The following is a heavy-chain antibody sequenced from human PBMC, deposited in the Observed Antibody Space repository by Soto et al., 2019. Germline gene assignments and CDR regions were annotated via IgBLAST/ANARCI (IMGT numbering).Heavy chain of an antibody. Sequence: GGSLSLSCASSGFTFRSYAMSWVRQAPGKGLEWVSAISGSGGSTYYADSVKGRFTISRDNSKNTLYLQMNSLRAEDTAVYYCAKDLAVAGTPYHCDYWGQGSLVTVSS. CDR2: ISGSGGST. D-gene: IGHD6-19*01. CDR1: GFTFRSYA. CDR3: AKDLAVAGTPYHCDY. V-gene: IGHV3-23*01. J-gene: IGHJ4*02.